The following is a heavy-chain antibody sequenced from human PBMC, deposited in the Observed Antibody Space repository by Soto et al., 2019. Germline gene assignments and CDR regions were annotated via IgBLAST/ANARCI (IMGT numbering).Heavy chain of an antibody. CDR3: AREAGTTGTTGRNAFDI. CDR2: LNPNSGGT. CDR1: GYTFTGYY. Sequence: ASVKVSCKASGYTFTGYYMHWVRQAPGQGLEWMGWLNPNSGGTNYAQKFQGWVTMTRDTAISTAYMELSRLRSDDTAAYYCAREAGTTGTTGRNAFDIWGQGTMVTVSS. J-gene: IGHJ3*02. V-gene: IGHV1-2*04. D-gene: IGHD1-1*01.